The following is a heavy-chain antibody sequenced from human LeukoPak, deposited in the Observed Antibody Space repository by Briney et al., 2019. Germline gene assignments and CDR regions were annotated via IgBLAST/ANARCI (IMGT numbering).Heavy chain of an antibody. Sequence: ASVKVSCKASGYTFTSYGISWVRQAPGQGLEWMGWISAYNGNTNYAQKLQGRVTMTTDTSTSTAYMELRSLRSDDTAVYYCARGRRYDILTGYYADPFSWFDPWGQGTLVTVSS. J-gene: IGHJ5*02. CDR2: ISAYNGNT. V-gene: IGHV1-18*01. CDR3: ARGRRYDILTGYYADPFSWFDP. CDR1: GYTFTSYG. D-gene: IGHD3-9*01.